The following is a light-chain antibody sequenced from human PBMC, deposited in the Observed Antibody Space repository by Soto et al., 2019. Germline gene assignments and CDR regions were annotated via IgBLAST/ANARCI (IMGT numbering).Light chain of an antibody. V-gene: IGLV2-8*01. CDR3: SSYSGTDNPVV. Sequence: QSVLTQPPSASGSPGQSVTISCTGTSSDVGGYNYVSWYQQHPGKAPKLLISEVSKRPSGVPDRFSGSKSGNTASLTVSGLQTGDEADYYCSSYSGTDNPVVFGTGTKLTVL. CDR1: SSDVGGYNY. CDR2: EVS. J-gene: IGLJ1*01.